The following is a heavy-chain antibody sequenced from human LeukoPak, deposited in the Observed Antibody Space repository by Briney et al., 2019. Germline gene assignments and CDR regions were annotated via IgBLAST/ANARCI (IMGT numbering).Heavy chain of an antibody. Sequence: GGSLRLSCAASGFTVSSNYMSWVRQAPGKGLEWVSVIYSGGGAYYADSVKGRFTISRDNSKNTVYLQMNSLRAEDTAVYYCARHLWDIWGQGTMVTVSS. V-gene: IGHV3-53*01. CDR3: ARHLWDI. CDR2: IYSGGGA. CDR1: GFTVSSNY. D-gene: IGHD3-3*02. J-gene: IGHJ3*02.